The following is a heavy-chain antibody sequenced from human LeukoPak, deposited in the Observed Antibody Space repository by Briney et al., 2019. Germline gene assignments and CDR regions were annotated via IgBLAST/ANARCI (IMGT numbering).Heavy chain of an antibody. CDR2: IIPIFGTA. V-gene: IGHV1-69*13. D-gene: IGHD6-19*01. J-gene: IGHJ4*02. CDR1: GYTFNTYG. Sequence: SVKVSCKASGYTFNTYGITWVRQAPGQGLEWMGGIIPIFGTANYAQKFQGRVTITADESTSTAYMELSSLRSEDTAVYYCARGGAGIAVAGTLDYWGQGTLVTVSS. CDR3: ARGGAGIAVAGTLDY.